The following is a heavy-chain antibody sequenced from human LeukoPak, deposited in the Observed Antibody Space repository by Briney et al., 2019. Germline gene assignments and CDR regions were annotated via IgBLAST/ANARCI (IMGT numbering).Heavy chain of an antibody. CDR3: ARAGDYYDSSGKGFDY. D-gene: IGHD3-22*01. CDR1: GFTFSSYW. CDR2: IWYDGSNK. Sequence: GGSLRLSCAASGFTFSSYWMSWVRQAPGKGLEWVAVIWYDGSNKYYADSVRGRFTISRDNSRNTLYLQMNSLRAEDTAIYYCARAGDYYDSSGKGFDYWGQGTLSSSPQ. V-gene: IGHV3-33*08. J-gene: IGHJ4*02.